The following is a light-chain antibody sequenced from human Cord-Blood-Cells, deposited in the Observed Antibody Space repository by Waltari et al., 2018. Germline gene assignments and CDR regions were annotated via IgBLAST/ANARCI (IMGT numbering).Light chain of an antibody. Sequence: EIVLPQSPVTLSLSPGERATLSCRASQSVSSYLAWYQQKPGQAPRLLIYDASNRATGIPARFSGSGSGTDFTLTISSLEPEDFAVYYCQQRSNWPPTFGGGTKVEIK. CDR1: QSVSSY. J-gene: IGKJ4*01. V-gene: IGKV3-11*01. CDR2: DAS. CDR3: QQRSNWPPT.